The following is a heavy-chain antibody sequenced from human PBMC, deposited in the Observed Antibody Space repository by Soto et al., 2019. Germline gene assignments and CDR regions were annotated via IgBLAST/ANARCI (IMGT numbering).Heavy chain of an antibody. J-gene: IGHJ4*02. CDR3: ARGGIVVVEHPLEY. CDR1: GFIFSSYW. Sequence: EVQLVESGGGLVQPGGSLRLSCAASGFIFSSYWMHWVRQVPGKGLVWVSRINSDGSSTNYADSVKGRFTISRDNAKNTLYLQINSLRAEDTAVYYCARGGIVVVEHPLEYWGKGTLVTVSS. D-gene: IGHD2-21*01. CDR2: INSDGSST. V-gene: IGHV3-74*01.